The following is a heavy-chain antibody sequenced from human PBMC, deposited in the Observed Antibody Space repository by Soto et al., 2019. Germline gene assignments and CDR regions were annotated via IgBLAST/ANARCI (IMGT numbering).Heavy chain of an antibody. Sequence: QVQLLESGGGVVQPGRSLRLSCAAAGFTFSSYAMHWVRQAPGKGLEWVAVISYDGSNKYYADSVKGRFTISRGNSKNTLYLQLNSLRAEDTAVYYCARGNGYYDRSGYYLDYWGQGTLVTVSS. CDR3: ARGNGYYDRSGYYLDY. CDR2: ISYDGSNK. CDR1: GFTFSSYA. D-gene: IGHD3-22*01. V-gene: IGHV3-30-3*01. J-gene: IGHJ4*02.